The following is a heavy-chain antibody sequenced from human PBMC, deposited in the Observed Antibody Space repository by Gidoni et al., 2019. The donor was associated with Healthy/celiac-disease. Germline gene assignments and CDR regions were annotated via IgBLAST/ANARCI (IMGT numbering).Heavy chain of an antibody. CDR1: GGSISSYY. Sequence: QVQLQESGPGLVKPSETLSLTCTVSGGSISSYYWSWIRQPPGKGLEWIGYIYYSGRTNYNPSLKSRVTISVDTSKNQFSLKLSSVTAADTAVYYCARGSAILSPFDYWGQGTLVTVSS. V-gene: IGHV4-59*01. CDR2: IYYSGRT. CDR3: ARGSAILSPFDY. J-gene: IGHJ4*02. D-gene: IGHD5-18*01.